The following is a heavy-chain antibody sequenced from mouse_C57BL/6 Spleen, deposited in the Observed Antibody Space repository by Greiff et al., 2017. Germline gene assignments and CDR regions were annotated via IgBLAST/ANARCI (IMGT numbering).Heavy chain of an antibody. CDR2: ISYDGSN. Sequence: EVQLVESGPGLVKPSQSLSLTCSVTGYSITSGYYWNWIRQFPGNKLEWMGYISYDGSNNYNPSLKNRISITRDTSKNQFFLKLNSVTTEDTATYYCAMIYYDYVGLAYWGQGTLVTVSA. V-gene: IGHV3-6*01. D-gene: IGHD2-4*01. J-gene: IGHJ3*01. CDR3: AMIYYDYVGLAY. CDR1: GYSITSGYY.